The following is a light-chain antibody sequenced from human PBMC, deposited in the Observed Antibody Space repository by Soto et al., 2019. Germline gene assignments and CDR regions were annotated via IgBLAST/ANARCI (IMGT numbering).Light chain of an antibody. J-gene: IGKJ5*01. V-gene: IGKV3-20*01. CDR3: QQYGGSPIT. CDR2: GAS. CDR1: QSVTTR. Sequence: IVLTQAPGTLSLSPGERVTLSCTASQSVTTRLAWYQHKPGQAPRLLMSGASSRASGVPVRFSGSGSGTDFTLTISRLEPEDFALYYCQQYGGSPITFGLGTRLEI.